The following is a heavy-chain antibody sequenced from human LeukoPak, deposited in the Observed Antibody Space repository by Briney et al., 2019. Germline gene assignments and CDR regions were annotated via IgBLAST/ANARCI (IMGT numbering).Heavy chain of an antibody. CDR2: IHYSGRT. Sequence: PSDTLSLTCTVSGGSISSSSDYCGWIRQPPAKGLDWLGRIHYSGRTYYNPSLKSRVTISVDTSKNQFSLRLSSVTAADTAVYFCASLDSSGYYYGDYFDYWGQGTLVTVSS. D-gene: IGHD3-22*01. CDR3: ASLDSSGYYYGDYFDY. V-gene: IGHV4-39*01. CDR1: GGSISSSSDY. J-gene: IGHJ4*02.